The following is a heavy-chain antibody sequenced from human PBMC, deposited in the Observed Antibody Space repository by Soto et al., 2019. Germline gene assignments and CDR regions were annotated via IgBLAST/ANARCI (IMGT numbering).Heavy chain of an antibody. Sequence: SETLSLTCTVSGGSISSYYWSWIRQPPGKGLEWIGYIYYSGSTNYNPSLKSRVTISVDTSKNQFSLKLSSVTAADTAVYYCARASWNEYYYYYYGMDVWGQGTTVTVSS. J-gene: IGHJ6*02. CDR3: ARASWNEYYYYYYGMDV. V-gene: IGHV4-59*01. CDR1: GGSISSYY. CDR2: IYYSGST. D-gene: IGHD1-1*01.